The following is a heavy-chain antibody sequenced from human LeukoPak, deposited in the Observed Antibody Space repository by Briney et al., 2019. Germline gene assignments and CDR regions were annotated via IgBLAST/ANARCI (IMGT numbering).Heavy chain of an antibody. CDR2: ISYDGSNK. Sequence: GRSLRLSCAASGFTFSSYAMHWVRQAPGKGLEWVAVISYDGSNKYYADSVKGRFTISRDNSKNTLYLQMNSLRAEDTAVYYCAKDQGAVAGKGGFDYWGQGTLVTVSS. CDR3: AKDQGAVAGKGGFDY. J-gene: IGHJ4*02. V-gene: IGHV3-30-3*01. D-gene: IGHD6-19*01. CDR1: GFTFSSYA.